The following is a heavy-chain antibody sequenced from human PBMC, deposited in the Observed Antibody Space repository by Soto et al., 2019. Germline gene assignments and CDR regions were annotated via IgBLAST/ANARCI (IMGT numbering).Heavy chain of an antibody. Sequence: QVQLQQWGAGLLKPSETLSLTCAVYGGSFSGYYWSWIRQPPGKGLEWIWEINHSGSTNYNPSLKSRVTISVDTSKNQFSLKLSSVTAADTAVYYCARGGFTFGGARPGAFDIWGQGTMVTVSS. CDR3: ARGGFTFGGARPGAFDI. CDR2: INHSGST. D-gene: IGHD3-16*01. CDR1: GGSFSGYY. V-gene: IGHV4-34*01. J-gene: IGHJ3*02.